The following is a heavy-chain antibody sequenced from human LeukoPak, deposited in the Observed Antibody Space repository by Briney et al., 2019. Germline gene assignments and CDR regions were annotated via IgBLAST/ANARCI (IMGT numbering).Heavy chain of an antibody. Sequence: PGGSLRLSCTASGFSFGTYSVHWVRQAPGKGLEWISYMSSRGSPRRYADSVKGRFTISRDNGQNSLFLQVDSLRAEDTAVYYCARENASGGFFDYWGQGTLVTVSS. CDR2: MSSRGSPR. CDR3: ARENASGGFFDY. J-gene: IGHJ4*02. CDR1: GFSFGTYS. D-gene: IGHD6-19*01. V-gene: IGHV3-48*01.